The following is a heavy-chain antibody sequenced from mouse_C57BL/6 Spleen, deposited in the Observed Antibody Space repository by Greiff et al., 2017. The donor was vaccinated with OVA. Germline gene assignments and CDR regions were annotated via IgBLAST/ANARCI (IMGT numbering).Heavy chain of an antibody. CDR3: ARHKYDYDGYFDY. V-gene: IGHV5-6*01. D-gene: IGHD2-4*01. CDR2: ISSGGSYT. CDR1: GFTFSSYG. J-gene: IGHJ2*01. Sequence: EVKLMESGGDLVKPGGSLKLSCAASGFTFSSYGMSWVRQTPDKRLEWVATISSGGSYTYYPDSVKGRFTISRDNAKNTLYLQMSSLKSEDTAMYYCARHKYDYDGYFDYWGQGTTLTVSS.